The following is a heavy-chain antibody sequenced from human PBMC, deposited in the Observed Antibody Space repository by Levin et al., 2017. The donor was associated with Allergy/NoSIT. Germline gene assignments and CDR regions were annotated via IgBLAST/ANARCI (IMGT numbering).Heavy chain of an antibody. D-gene: IGHD6-19*01. CDR3: ARRDPSSGWLAPFDY. V-gene: IGHV3-53*01. CDR2: IYSGGST. CDR1: GFTVSSNY. J-gene: IGHJ4*02. Sequence: PGGSLRLSCAASGFTVSSNYMSWVRQAPGKGLEWVSVIYSGGSTYYADSVKGRFTISRDNSKNTLYLQMNSLRAEDTAVYYCARRDPSSGWLAPFDYWGRGTLVTVSS.